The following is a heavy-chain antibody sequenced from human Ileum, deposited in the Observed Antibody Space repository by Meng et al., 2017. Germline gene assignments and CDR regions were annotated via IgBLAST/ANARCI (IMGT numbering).Heavy chain of an antibody. Sequence: QVQLQESGPGLVKPSGTLSPTCAVPGGSISTSNWWSWVRQSPGKGLGWIGEVYHSGSTNYNPSLQGRVTILVDKSNNQFSLRLSSVTAADTAVYYCTKESPPTVVSPMGYWGQGSLVTVSS. CDR2: VYHSGST. D-gene: IGHD2-15*01. J-gene: IGHJ4*02. CDR3: TKESPPTVVSPMGY. V-gene: IGHV4-4*02. CDR1: GGSISTSNW.